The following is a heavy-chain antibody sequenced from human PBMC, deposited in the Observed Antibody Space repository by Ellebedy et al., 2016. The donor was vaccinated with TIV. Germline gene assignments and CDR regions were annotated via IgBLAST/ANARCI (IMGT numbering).Heavy chain of an antibody. Sequence: AASVKVSCKASGYTFTSYYMHWVRQAPGHGLEWMGIINPSGGSTSYAQKFQGRVTMTRDTSTSTVYMELSSLRSEDTAVYYCARDFKYYYDSSGLSYFDYWGQGTLVTVSS. CDR3: ARDFKYYYDSSGLSYFDY. CDR1: GYTFTSYY. D-gene: IGHD3-22*01. V-gene: IGHV1-46*01. J-gene: IGHJ4*02. CDR2: INPSGGST.